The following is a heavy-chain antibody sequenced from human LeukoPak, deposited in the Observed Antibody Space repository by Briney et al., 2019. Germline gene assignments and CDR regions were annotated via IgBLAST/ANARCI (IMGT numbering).Heavy chain of an antibody. V-gene: IGHV1-69*05. CDR2: IIPIFGTA. CDR1: GGTFSSYA. J-gene: IGHJ4*02. D-gene: IGHD5-24*01. Sequence: SVKVSCKASGGTFSSYAISWVRQAPGQGLEWMGRIIPIFGTANYAQKFQGRVTITTDESTSTAYMELSSLRSEDTAVYYCARDGRDGYNLLSYWGQGTLVTVS. CDR3: ARDGRDGYNLLSY.